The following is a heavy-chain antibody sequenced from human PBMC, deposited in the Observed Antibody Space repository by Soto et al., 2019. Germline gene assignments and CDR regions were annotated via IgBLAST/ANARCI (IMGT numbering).Heavy chain of an antibody. J-gene: IGHJ5*02. CDR3: ARGYRSSGLGP. V-gene: IGHV1-2*02. Sequence: GGSLKVSCKTCGYTFTSSYLHWVGQAPGQELEWMGWINPSSGSTNYAQSFQGRVTMTGDTSITTAYMELSSLRSADTAVYFCARGYRSSGLGPWGQGTLVTVSS. CDR2: INPSSGST. CDR1: GYTFTSSY. D-gene: IGHD6-6*01.